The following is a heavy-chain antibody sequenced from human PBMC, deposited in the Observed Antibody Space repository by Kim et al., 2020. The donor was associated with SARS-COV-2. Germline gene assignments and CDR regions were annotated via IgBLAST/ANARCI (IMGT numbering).Heavy chain of an antibody. CDR3: ARGGSVYYYDTPPEYYFDY. CDR1: GYSFTSYW. Sequence: GESLKISCKGSGYSFTSYWIGWVRQMPGKGLEWMGIIYPGDSDTRYSPSFQGQVTISADKSISTAYLQWSSLKASDTAMYYCARGGSVYYYDTPPEYYFDYWGQGTLVTVSS. V-gene: IGHV5-51*01. D-gene: IGHD3-22*01. CDR2: IYPGDSDT. J-gene: IGHJ4*02.